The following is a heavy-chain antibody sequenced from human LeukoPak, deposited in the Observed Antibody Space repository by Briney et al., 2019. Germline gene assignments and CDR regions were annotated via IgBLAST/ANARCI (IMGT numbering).Heavy chain of an antibody. D-gene: IGHD4-17*01. CDR2: INSDGSTT. V-gene: IGHV3-74*01. J-gene: IGHJ4*02. Sequence: PGGSLRLSCAASGFTFRSYWMHWVRQAPGKGLVWVSRINSDGSTTSYADSVKGRFTISRDNAKNTLYLQMNSLRADDTAVYYCARATTVTTNFDYWGQGTLVTVSS. CDR3: ARATTVTTNFDY. CDR1: GFTFRSYW.